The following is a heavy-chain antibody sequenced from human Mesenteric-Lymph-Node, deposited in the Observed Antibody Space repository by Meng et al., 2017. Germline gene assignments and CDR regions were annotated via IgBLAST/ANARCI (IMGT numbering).Heavy chain of an antibody. Sequence: KVSCKASGYSFGNFWIGWVRQMPGKGPEWMAVIFPGDSDTRYSPSFQGQVTVSADTSINTAYLQWSSLKASDTAMYYCARHRDISGFSFNFFDPWGQGTLVTVSS. V-gene: IGHV5-51*01. CDR1: GYSFGNFW. CDR2: IFPGDSDT. CDR3: ARHRDISGFSFNFFDP. J-gene: IGHJ5*02. D-gene: IGHD3-22*01.